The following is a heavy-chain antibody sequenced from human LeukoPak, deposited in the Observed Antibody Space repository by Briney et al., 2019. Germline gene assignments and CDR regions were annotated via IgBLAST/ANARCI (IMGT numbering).Heavy chain of an antibody. Sequence: SETLSLTCAVYGGSFSGYYWSWIRQPPGKGLEWIGYIYYSGSTNYNPSLKSRVTISVDTSKNQFSLKLSSVTAADTAVYYCARVECRGGDCYDFDYWGQGTLVTVSS. CDR3: ARVECRGGDCYDFDY. CDR1: GGSFSGYY. V-gene: IGHV4-59*01. D-gene: IGHD2-21*02. J-gene: IGHJ4*02. CDR2: IYYSGST.